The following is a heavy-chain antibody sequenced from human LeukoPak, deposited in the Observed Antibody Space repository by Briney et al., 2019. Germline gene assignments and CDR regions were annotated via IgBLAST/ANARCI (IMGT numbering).Heavy chain of an antibody. D-gene: IGHD6-13*01. J-gene: IGHJ6*02. CDR2: ISGSGGST. CDR1: GFTFSSHA. Sequence: PGGSLRLSCAASGFTFSSHAMSWVRQAPGKGLEWVSAISGSGGSTYYTDSVKGRFTISRDNSKNTLYLQMNSLRAEDTAVYYCAKSHSSSSYFYYGMDVWGQGTTVTVSS. V-gene: IGHV3-23*01. CDR3: AKSHSSSSYFYYGMDV.